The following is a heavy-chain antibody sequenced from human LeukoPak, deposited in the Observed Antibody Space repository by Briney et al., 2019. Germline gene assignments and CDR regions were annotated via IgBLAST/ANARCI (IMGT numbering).Heavy chain of an antibody. CDR3: ARDLYCSSTSCYEAKTGDY. J-gene: IGHJ4*02. Sequence: RASVKVSCKASGYTFTSYDINWVRQATGQGLEWMGRMNPNSGNTGYAQKFQGRVTMTRNTSISTAYMELSRLRSDDTAVYYCARDLYCSSTSCYEAKTGDYWGQGTLVTVSS. CDR1: GYTFTSYD. V-gene: IGHV1-8*01. D-gene: IGHD2-2*01. CDR2: MNPNSGNT.